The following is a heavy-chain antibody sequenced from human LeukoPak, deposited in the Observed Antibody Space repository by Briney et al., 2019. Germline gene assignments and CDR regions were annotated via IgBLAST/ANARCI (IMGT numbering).Heavy chain of an antibody. CDR3: AREYSSGWYPTLRYYYYYGMDV. V-gene: IGHV3-33*01. CDR2: IWYDGSNK. D-gene: IGHD6-19*01. J-gene: IGHJ6*02. CDR1: GFTFSSYG. Sequence: PGGSLRLSCAASGFTFSSYGMHWVRQAPGKGLEWVAVIWYDGSNKYYADSVEGRFTISRDNSKNTLYLQMNSLRAEDTAVYYCAREYSSGWYPTLRYYYYYGMDVWGQGTTVTVSS.